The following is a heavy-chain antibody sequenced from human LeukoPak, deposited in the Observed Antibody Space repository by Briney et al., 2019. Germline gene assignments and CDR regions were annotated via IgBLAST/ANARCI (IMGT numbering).Heavy chain of an antibody. J-gene: IGHJ4*02. CDR3: ASDDCSSTSCYTVY. D-gene: IGHD2-2*02. CDR2: IYTSGST. V-gene: IGHV4-4*07. Sequence: PSETLSLTCTVSGGSISSHYWSWIRQPAGKGLEWIGRIYTSGSTNYNPSLKSRVTMSVDTSKNQFSLKLSSVTAADTAVYYCASDDCSSTSCYTVYWGQGTLVTVSS. CDR1: GGSISSHY.